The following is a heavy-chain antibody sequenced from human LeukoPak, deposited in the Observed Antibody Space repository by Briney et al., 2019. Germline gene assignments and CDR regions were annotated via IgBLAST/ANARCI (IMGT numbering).Heavy chain of an antibody. D-gene: IGHD3-22*01. V-gene: IGHV1-2*02. J-gene: IGHJ1*01. CDR1: GYTFTGYY. CDR2: INPNSGGT. Sequence: GASVKVSCKASGYTFTGYYMHWVRQAPGQGLEWMGWINPNSGGTNYAQKFQGRVTMTRDTSISTAYMELSRLRSDDTAVYYCARGTYYYDSSGQYPSEYFQHWGQGTLVTVSS. CDR3: ARGTYYYDSSGQYPSEYFQH.